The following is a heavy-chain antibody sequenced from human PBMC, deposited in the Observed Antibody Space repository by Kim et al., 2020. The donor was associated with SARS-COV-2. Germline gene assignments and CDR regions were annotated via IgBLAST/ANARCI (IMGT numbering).Heavy chain of an antibody. V-gene: IGHV3-23*01. J-gene: IGHJ4*02. CDR1: GFTFSSYA. Sequence: GGSLRLSCAASGFTFSSYAMSWVRQAPGKGLECVSAISGSGGSTYYADSVKGRFTISRDNSKNTLYLQMNSLRAEDTAVYYCAKEKGGWNEGIKHDYWGQGTLVTVSS. D-gene: IGHD1-1*01. CDR2: ISGSGGST. CDR3: AKEKGGWNEGIKHDY.